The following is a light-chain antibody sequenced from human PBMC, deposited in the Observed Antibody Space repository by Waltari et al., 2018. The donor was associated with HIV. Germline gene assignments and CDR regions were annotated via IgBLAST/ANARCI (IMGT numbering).Light chain of an antibody. CDR3: ATWDDSLDGPM. Sequence: QSVLTQPPSASGTPGQRVTISCSGSISDIGSNTVNWYQQLPGTAPKLLIYNNAQRPSGVPPRFSASKAGTPASLVISGLRSEDDADDYCATWDDSLDGPMCGGGTKLTVL. V-gene: IGLV1-44*01. CDR1: ISDIGSNT. J-gene: IGLJ3*02. CDR2: NNA.